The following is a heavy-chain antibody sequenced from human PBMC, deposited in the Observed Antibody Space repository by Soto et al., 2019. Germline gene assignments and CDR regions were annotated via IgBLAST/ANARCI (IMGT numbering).Heavy chain of an antibody. Sequence: GASVKVSCKASGGTFSSYAISWVRQAPGQGLEWMGGIIPIFGTANYAQKFQGRVTITADESTSTAYMELSSLRSEDTAVYYCARRYCSGGSCYGIGYYFDYWGQGTLVTVSS. D-gene: IGHD2-15*01. CDR1: GGTFSSYA. V-gene: IGHV1-69*13. CDR3: ARRYCSGGSCYGIGYYFDY. CDR2: IIPIFGTA. J-gene: IGHJ4*02.